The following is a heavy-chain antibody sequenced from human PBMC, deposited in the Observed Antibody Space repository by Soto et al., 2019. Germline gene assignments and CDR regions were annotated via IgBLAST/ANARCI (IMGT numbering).Heavy chain of an antibody. CDR2: IYYSGNT. Sequence: SETRSLACTVSSDSISRYYSNWFRQPPGKGLEWIGSIYYSGNTNYSPSLKSRVTISVDTSKKQFSLKLTSVTAADTAMYYCARGYCSSTSCYEFDYWGQGTLVTVS. D-gene: IGHD2-2*01. CDR1: SDSISRYY. CDR3: ARGYCSSTSCYEFDY. V-gene: IGHV4-59*01. J-gene: IGHJ4*02.